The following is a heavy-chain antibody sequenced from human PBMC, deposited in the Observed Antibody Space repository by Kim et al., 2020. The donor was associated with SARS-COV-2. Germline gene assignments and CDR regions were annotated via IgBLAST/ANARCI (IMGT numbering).Heavy chain of an antibody. CDR3: AKSIGNYYDSSGDRDNY. CDR2: ISYDGSNK. V-gene: IGHV3-30*18. CDR1: GFTFSSYG. Sequence: GGSLRLSCAASGFTFSSYGMHWVRQAPGKGLEWVAVISYDGSNKYYADSVKGRFTISRDNSKNTLYLQMNSLRAEDTAVYYCAKSIGNYYDSSGDRDNYWGQGTLVTVSS. D-gene: IGHD3-22*01. J-gene: IGHJ4*02.